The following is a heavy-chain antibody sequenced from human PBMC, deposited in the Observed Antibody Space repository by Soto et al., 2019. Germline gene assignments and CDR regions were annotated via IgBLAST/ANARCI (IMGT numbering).Heavy chain of an antibody. Sequence: TSETLSLTCTVSGGSISSSSYYWGWIRQPPGKGMEWIGSIYYSGSTYYNPSLKSRVTISVDTSKNQFSLKLSSVTAADTAVYYCARCLGFYGDYFQGYYYGMDVWGQGTTVTVSS. CDR2: IYYSGST. CDR1: GGSISSSSYY. CDR3: ARCLGFYGDYFQGYYYGMDV. D-gene: IGHD4-17*01. J-gene: IGHJ6*02. V-gene: IGHV4-39*01.